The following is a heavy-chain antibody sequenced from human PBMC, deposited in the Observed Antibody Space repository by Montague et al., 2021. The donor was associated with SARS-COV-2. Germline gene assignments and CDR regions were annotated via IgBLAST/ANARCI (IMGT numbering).Heavy chain of an antibody. CDR2: IYYSGST. V-gene: IGHV4-59*08. J-gene: IGHJ4*02. CDR3: AGLGLRYFDWLLLGEWYFDY. D-gene: IGHD3-9*01. CDR1: GGSISSYY. Sequence: SETLSLTCTVSGGSISSYYWSWIRQPPGKGLEWIGYIYYSGSTNYNPSLKSRVTISVDTSKNQFSLKLSSVTAADTAVYYCAGLGLRYFDWLLLGEWYFDYWGQGTLVTVSS.